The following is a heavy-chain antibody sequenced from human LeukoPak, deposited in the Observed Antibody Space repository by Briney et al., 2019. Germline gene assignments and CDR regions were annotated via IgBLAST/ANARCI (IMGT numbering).Heavy chain of an antibody. CDR1: GGSISSAGYY. CDR3: GRAQQGAAGGRHYHHGVHV. J-gene: IGHJ6*02. CDR2: IYYSGST. V-gene: IGHV4-31*03. Sequence: PSQTLSLTCTVSGGSISSAGYYWSWIRQHPGKGLEWIGYIYYSGSTYYNPCLKSRVIISVDTSKNEFFLKLSSVTAADTAVHYCGRAQQGAAGGRHYHHGVHVGGQGPTVTVPS. D-gene: IGHD6-13*01.